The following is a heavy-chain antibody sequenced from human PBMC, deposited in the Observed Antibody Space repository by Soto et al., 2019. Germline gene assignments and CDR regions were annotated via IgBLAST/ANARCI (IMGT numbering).Heavy chain of an antibody. V-gene: IGHV1-18*01. Sequence: GASVKVSCKASGYTFTSYGISWVRQAPGQGLEWMEWISAYNGNTNYAQKLQGRVTMTTDTSTSTAYMELRSLRSDDTAAYYCARKGAGYDFWSGYLPVDYWGQGTLVTVSS. CDR2: ISAYNGNT. J-gene: IGHJ4*02. CDR1: GYTFTSYG. D-gene: IGHD3-3*01. CDR3: ARKGAGYDFWSGYLPVDY.